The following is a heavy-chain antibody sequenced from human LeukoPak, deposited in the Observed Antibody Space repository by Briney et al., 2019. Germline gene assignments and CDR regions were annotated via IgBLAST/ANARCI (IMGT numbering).Heavy chain of an antibody. Sequence: SETLSLTCAVSGASISTTYWWSWVRQPPGKGLEWIGETFHSGSTNYNPSLKSRVTISVDKSKNQFSLKLSSVTAADTAVYYCAREKRYYYDSSGYTMTPFDIWGQGTMVTVSS. V-gene: IGHV4-4*02. D-gene: IGHD3-22*01. J-gene: IGHJ3*02. CDR1: GASISTTYW. CDR2: TFHSGST. CDR3: AREKRYYYDSSGYTMTPFDI.